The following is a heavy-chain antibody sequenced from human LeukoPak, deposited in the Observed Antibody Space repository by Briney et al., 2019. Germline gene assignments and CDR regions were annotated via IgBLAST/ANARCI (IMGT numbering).Heavy chain of an antibody. CDR1: GGSISSSSYY. V-gene: IGHV4-39*01. D-gene: IGHD5-12*01. CDR2: IYYSGST. J-gene: IGHJ4*02. CDR3: AHHYDSFDY. Sequence: PSETLSLTCTVSGGSISSSSYYWGWIRQPPGKGLEWIRSIYYSGSTYYNPSLKSRVTISVDTSKNQFSLKLSSVTAADTAVYYCAHHYDSFDYWGQGTLVTVSS.